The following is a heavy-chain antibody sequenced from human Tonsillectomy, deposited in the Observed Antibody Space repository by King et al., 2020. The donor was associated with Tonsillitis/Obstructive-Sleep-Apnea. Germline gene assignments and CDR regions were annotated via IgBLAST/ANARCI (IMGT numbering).Heavy chain of an antibody. V-gene: IGHV5-10-1*03. CDR2: IDPSDSYT. D-gene: IGHD3-22*01. CDR1: GYTFTTYW. Sequence: EVQLVQSGAEVKKPGESLRISCKGSGYTFTTYWISWVRQMPGKGLEWMGTIDPSDSYTNYSPSFQGHVTISADKSISAAYMQWSSLKASDTAMYYCASNTGNSNGYRYGMDVWGQGTTVTVSS. CDR3: ASNTGNSNGYRYGMDV. J-gene: IGHJ6*02.